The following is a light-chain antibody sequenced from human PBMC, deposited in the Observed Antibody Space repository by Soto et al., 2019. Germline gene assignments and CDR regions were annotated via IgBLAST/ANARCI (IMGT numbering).Light chain of an antibody. Sequence: DIVLTQSPGTLSLSPGERATLSCRASRSVSSTYLAWYQHKPGQAPRLLIYGTSSRATGIPDRFSGSGSGTDCSLTISRLEPEDFAVYYCHQYGGSPGTFGGGTKVEIK. J-gene: IGKJ4*01. CDR1: RSVSSTY. CDR2: GTS. CDR3: HQYGGSPGT. V-gene: IGKV3-20*01.